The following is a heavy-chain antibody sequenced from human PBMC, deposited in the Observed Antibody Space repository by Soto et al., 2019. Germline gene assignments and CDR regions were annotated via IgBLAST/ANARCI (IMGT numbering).Heavy chain of an antibody. CDR1: GGTFSSYA. D-gene: IGHD2-15*01. J-gene: IGHJ5*02. Sequence: QVQLVQSGAEVKKPGSSVKVSCKASGGTFSSYAISWVRQAPGQGLEWMGGIIPIFGTANYAQKFQGRVTSXXDXSXXTAYMELSSLRSEDTAVYSCARVTVVAATRGWFDPWGQGTLVTVSS. CDR2: IIPIFGTA. V-gene: IGHV1-69*12. CDR3: ARVTVVAATRGWFDP.